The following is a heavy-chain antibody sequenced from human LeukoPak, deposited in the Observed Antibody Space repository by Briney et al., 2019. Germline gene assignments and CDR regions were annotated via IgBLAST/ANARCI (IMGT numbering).Heavy chain of an antibody. D-gene: IGHD2-15*01. V-gene: IGHV1-2*02. CDR3: ARDGAAGSAYYFDY. J-gene: IGHJ4*02. Sequence: ASVKVSCEASAYTFTDYYIHWVRQAPGQGLEWMGWIKPNSGGTNYAQKFQGRVTMTRDTSISTVFMDLSRLRSDDTAVYYCARDGAAGSAYYFDYWGQGTLVTVSS. CDR1: AYTFTDYY. CDR2: IKPNSGGT.